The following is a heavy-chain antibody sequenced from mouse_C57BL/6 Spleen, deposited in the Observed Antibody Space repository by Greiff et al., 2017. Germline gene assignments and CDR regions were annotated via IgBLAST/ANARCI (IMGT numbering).Heavy chain of an antibody. CDR3: ARRHYPFFDY. CDR2: IDPSDSYT. V-gene: IGHV1-50*01. J-gene: IGHJ2*01. D-gene: IGHD5-5*01. CDR1: GYTFTSYW. Sequence: QVQLQQPGAELVKPGASVKLSCKASGYTFTSYWMQWVKQRPGQGLEWIGEIDPSDSYTNSNQKFKGKATLTVDTSSSTAYMQLSSLTSEDSAVYYCARRHYPFFDYWGQGTTLTVSS.